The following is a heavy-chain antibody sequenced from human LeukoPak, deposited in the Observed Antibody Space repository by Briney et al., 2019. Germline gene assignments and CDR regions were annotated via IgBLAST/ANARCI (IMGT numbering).Heavy chain of an antibody. J-gene: IGHJ3*02. CDR1: GFTFSSYA. CDR2: ISGSGGST. D-gene: IGHD6-13*01. Sequence: GGSLRLSCAASGFTFSSYAMSWVRQAPGKGLEWVSAISGSGGSTYYADSVKGRFTISRDNSKNTPYLQMNSLRAEDTAVYYCAKDFGQLVLAFDIWGQGTMVTVSS. CDR3: AKDFGQLVLAFDI. V-gene: IGHV3-23*01.